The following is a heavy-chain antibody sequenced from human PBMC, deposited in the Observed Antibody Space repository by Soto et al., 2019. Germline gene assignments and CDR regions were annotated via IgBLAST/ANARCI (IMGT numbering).Heavy chain of an antibody. CDR2: IIPIFGTA. V-gene: IGHV1-69*05. D-gene: IGHD3-10*01. J-gene: IGHJ4*02. Sequence: GASVTVSCKASVGTFSSYAISWVRRAPGQGLEWMGEIIPIFGTANYAQKLQGRVTMTTDTSTSTAYMELRSLRSDDTAVYYCAVGLWFGELFVYWGQGTLVTVSS. CDR3: AVGLWFGELFVY. CDR1: VGTFSSYA.